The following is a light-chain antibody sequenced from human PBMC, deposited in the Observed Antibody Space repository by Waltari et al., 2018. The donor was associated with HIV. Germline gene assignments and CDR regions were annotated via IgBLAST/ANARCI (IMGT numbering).Light chain of an antibody. J-gene: IGLJ3*02. CDR1: SRDVGGYNY. CDR3: CSYAGSYTWV. Sequence: QSALTQPRSVSGSPGQSVTISCTGTSRDVGGYNYVSWYQQHPGKAPKLTIYDVSKRPAGVPDRFSGSKSGNMASLTISGLQAEDEADYYCCSYAGSYTWVFGGGTKLTVL. CDR2: DVS. V-gene: IGLV2-11*01.